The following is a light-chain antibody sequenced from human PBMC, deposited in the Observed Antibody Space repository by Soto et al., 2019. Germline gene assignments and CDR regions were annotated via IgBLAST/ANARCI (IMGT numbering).Light chain of an antibody. CDR2: LNSDGSH. J-gene: IGLJ2*01. CDR3: QTYGTGIQV. Sequence: QLVLTQSASASASLGASVKLTCTLSSGHSNNTIAWYQQQPEKGPRHLMKLNSDGSHSKGDGIPDRFSGSSSGAERYLTISSHHSEDEADYYCQTYGTGIQVFGGGTKVTVL. CDR1: SGHSNNT. V-gene: IGLV4-69*01.